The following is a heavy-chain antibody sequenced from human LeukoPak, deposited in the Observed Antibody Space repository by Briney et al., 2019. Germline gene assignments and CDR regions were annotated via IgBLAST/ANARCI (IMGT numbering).Heavy chain of an antibody. V-gene: IGHV3-30*02. D-gene: IGHD3-22*01. CDR2: IRYDGSNK. Sequence: GGSLRLSCAASGFTFSSYGMHWVRQAPGKGLEWVAFIRYDGSNKYYADSVKGRFTISRDNSKNTLYLQMNSLRAEDTAVYYCARVFSMGGRSYDSSGYYPNWFDPWGQGTLVTVSS. CDR3: ARVFSMGGRSYDSSGYYPNWFDP. J-gene: IGHJ5*02. CDR1: GFTFSSYG.